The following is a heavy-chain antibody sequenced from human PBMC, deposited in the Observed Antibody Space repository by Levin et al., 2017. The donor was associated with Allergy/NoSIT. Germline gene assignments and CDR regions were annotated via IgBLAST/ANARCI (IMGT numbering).Heavy chain of an antibody. CDR3: ARNVGLYAVRGVTTNFDY. V-gene: IGHV3-30-3*01. J-gene: IGHJ4*02. D-gene: IGHD3-10*01. CDR1: GFTFSSHR. Sequence: GESLKISCAASGFTFSSHRMHWVRQVPGKGPEWVALISSDGSNEYYADSVKGRFTLSRDNSKNTVYLQMNSLRGEDPAVYYCARNVGLYAVRGVTTNFDYWGQGTLVTVSS. CDR2: ISSDGSNE.